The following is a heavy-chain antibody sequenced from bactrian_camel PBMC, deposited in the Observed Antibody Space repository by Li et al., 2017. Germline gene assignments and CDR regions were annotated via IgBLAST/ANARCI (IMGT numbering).Heavy chain of an antibody. Sequence: VQLVESGGGLVQPGGSLRLSCAASGFTFSSYDMSWVRQTPGKGLEWVSSIRHWDGGSAYYADSVKGRFTISRDNTKNTLYLQMNSLKTEDTAVYYCAAGLLADHGLGLGTQVTVS. D-gene: IGHD5*01. CDR2: IRHWDGGSA. J-gene: IGHJ4*01. V-gene: IGHV3S40*01. CDR1: GFTFSSYD.